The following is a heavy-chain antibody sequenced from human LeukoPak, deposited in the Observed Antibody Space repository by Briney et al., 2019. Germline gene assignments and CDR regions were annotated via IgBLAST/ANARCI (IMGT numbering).Heavy chain of an antibody. CDR1: GGSIRGYY. V-gene: IGHV4-59*01. CDR2: IYYSGIT. D-gene: IGHD5-12*01. Sequence: SETLSLTCTVSGGSIRGYYWSWIRQPPGKGLEYIGYIYYSGITNYNPSLKSRVTISVDTSKNQFSLRLNSVTAADTAMYYCASSSAYRIDYFDYWGQGTLVTVSS. CDR3: ASSSAYRIDYFDY. J-gene: IGHJ4*02.